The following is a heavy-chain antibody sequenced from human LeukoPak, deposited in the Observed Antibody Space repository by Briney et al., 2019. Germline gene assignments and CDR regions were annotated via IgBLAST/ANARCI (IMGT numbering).Heavy chain of an antibody. CDR3: AGGDSEIFGVVIYDY. D-gene: IGHD3-3*01. CDR2: MNPNSGNT. Sequence: ASVKVSCKASGYTFTSYDINWVRQATGQGLEWMGWMNPNSGNTGYAQKFQGRVTMTRNTSISTACMELSSLRSEDTAVYYCAGGDSEIFGVVIYDYWGQGTLVTVSS. J-gene: IGHJ4*02. V-gene: IGHV1-8*01. CDR1: GYTFTSYD.